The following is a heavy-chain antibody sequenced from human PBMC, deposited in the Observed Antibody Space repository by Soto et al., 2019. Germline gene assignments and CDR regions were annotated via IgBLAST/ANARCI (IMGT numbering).Heavy chain of an antibody. D-gene: IGHD3-22*01. CDR1: GFIFSSYA. Sequence: PGGSLRLSCAASGFIFSSYAMSWVRQAPGKGLEWVSAISGSGGSTYYADSVKGRFTISRDNSKNTLYLQMNSLRAEDTAVYYCAKGPTYYYDSSGYCDYWGQGTLVTVSS. CDR3: AKGPTYYYDSSGYCDY. J-gene: IGHJ4*02. V-gene: IGHV3-23*01. CDR2: ISGSGGST.